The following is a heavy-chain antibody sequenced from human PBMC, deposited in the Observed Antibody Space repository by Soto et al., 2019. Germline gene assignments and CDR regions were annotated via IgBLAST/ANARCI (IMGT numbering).Heavy chain of an antibody. D-gene: IGHD2-8*02. CDR1: GVSFSDNL. CDR3: ARDILSGGPRANDAFDG. J-gene: IGHJ3*01. CDR2: INPDNGTT. V-gene: IGHV1-3*01. Sequence: QVQLVQSGAEVRKPGASVNISCRASGVSFSDNLINWVRQAPGQSLEWMGWINPDNGTTRYSQTFQGRVTISRHSSESIAYVAVSDLTSEDTAVYYCARDILSGGPRANDAFDGWGQGTMVTVSS.